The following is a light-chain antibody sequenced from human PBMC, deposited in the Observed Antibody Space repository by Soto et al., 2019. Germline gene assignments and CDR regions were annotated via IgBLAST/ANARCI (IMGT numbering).Light chain of an antibody. J-gene: IGKJ4*01. CDR2: GAS. CDR1: QSVSRY. Sequence: EIVLTQSPATLSLSPGERATLSFRASQSVSRYLAWYQQKYGQAPRLLIYGASSRATDTPDRFSGSGSGTDFTLTISGLEPEDFALYYCQQYDKSPLTFGGGTKVDIK. V-gene: IGKV3-20*01. CDR3: QQYDKSPLT.